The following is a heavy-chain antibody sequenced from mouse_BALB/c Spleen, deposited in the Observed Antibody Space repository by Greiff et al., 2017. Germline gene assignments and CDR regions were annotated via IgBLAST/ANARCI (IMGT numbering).Heavy chain of an antibody. Sequence: EVQLQQSGAELVRSGASVKLSCTASGFNITDYYMHWVKQRPEQGLEWIGWIAPENGDTEYAPKFQGKATMTADTSSNTAYLQLSSLTSEDTAVCYCMPYYGNVAYWSQGTLVTVAA. J-gene: IGHJ3*01. V-gene: IGHV14-4*02. CDR3: MPYYGNVAY. CDR1: GFNITDYY. D-gene: IGHD2-10*01. CDR2: IAPENGDT.